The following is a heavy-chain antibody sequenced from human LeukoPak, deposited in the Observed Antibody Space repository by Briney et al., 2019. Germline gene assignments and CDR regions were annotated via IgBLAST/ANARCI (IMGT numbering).Heavy chain of an antibody. CDR1: GGSISSSSYY. V-gene: IGHV4-39*07. CDR3: ARHRTGRYQLLLTYYYYYYMDV. Sequence: SETLSLTCTVSGGSISSSSYYWGWIRQPPGKGLEWIGSIYYSGSTNYNPSLKSRVTISVDTPKNQFSLKLSSVTAADTAVYYCARHRTGRYQLLLTYYYYYYMDVWGKGTTVTVSS. J-gene: IGHJ6*03. CDR2: IYYSGST. D-gene: IGHD2-2*01.